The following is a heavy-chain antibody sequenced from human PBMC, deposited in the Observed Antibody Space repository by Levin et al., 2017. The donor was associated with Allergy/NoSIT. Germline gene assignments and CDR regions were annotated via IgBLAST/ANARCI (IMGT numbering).Heavy chain of an antibody. CDR2: IYTSGST. CDR3: ARDSWAGSGYYDPSISFDS. CDR1: GGSISSYY. D-gene: IGHD3-22*01. J-gene: IGHJ3*02. V-gene: IGHV4-4*07. Sequence: SETLSLTCTVSGGSISSYYWSWIRQPAGKGLEWIGRIYTSGSTNYNPSLKSRVTMSVDTSKNQFSLKLSSVTAADTAVYYCARDSWAGSGYYDPSISFDSWGQGTMVTVSS.